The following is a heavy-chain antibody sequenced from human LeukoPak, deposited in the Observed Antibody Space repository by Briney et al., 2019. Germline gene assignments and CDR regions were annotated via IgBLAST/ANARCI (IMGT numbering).Heavy chain of an antibody. CDR2: IYYSGST. D-gene: IGHD4-17*01. CDR3: ARRRTVTNYFDY. J-gene: IGHJ4*02. CDR1: GGSISSYY. V-gene: IGHV4-59*12. Sequence: SETLSLTCTVSGGSISSYYWSWIRQPPGKGLEWIGYIYYSGSTNYNPSLKSRVTISVDTSKNQFSLKLSSVTAADTAVYYCARRRTVTNYFDYWGQGTLVTVSS.